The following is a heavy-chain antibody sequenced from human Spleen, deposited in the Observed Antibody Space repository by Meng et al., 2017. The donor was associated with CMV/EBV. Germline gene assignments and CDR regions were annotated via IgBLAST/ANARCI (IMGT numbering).Heavy chain of an antibody. J-gene: IGHJ5*01. Sequence: ASGFTFSDYYMSWIRQAPGKGLEWVSYISSSGSTTYYADSVKGRFTISRDNAKTSLYLQMISLRAEDTAVYYCARGRGDIPSGWSDSWGQGTLVTVSS. CDR1: GFTFSDYY. CDR3: ARGRGDIPSGWSDS. CDR2: ISSSGSTT. D-gene: IGHD3-10*01. V-gene: IGHV3-11*04.